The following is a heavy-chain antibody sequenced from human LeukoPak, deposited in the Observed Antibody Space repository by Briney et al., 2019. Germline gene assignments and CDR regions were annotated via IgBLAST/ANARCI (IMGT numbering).Heavy chain of an antibody. Sequence: GGSLRLSCAASGFTFSSYAMSWVRQAPGKGLEWVSVIYSGGNTFYADSVKGRFTISKDNSKNTLHLQMNSLRAEDTAVYYCVRDHDGYNVYDYWGQGTLVTVSS. V-gene: IGHV3-53*01. D-gene: IGHD5-24*01. J-gene: IGHJ4*02. CDR3: VRDHDGYNVYDY. CDR1: GFTFSSYA. CDR2: IYSGGNT.